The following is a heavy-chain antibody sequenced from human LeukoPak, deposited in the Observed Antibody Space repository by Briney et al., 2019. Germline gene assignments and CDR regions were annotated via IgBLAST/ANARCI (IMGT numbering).Heavy chain of an antibody. D-gene: IGHD3-10*01. CDR3: WARNPHYYGSAKGFDP. CDR1: GYTFTSYA. V-gene: IGHV7-4-1*02. CDR2: INTNTGNP. Sequence: GASVKVSCKASGYTFTSYAMNWVRQAPGQGLEWMGWINTNTGNPTYAQGFTGRFVFSLDTSVSTAYLQISSLKAEDTAVYYCWARNPHYYGSAKGFDPWGQGTLVTVSS. J-gene: IGHJ5*02.